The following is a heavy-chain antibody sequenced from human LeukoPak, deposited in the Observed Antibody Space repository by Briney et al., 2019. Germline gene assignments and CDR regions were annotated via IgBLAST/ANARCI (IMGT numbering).Heavy chain of an antibody. D-gene: IGHD6-13*01. CDR2: INPNSGGT. V-gene: IGHV1-8*02. CDR3: ATGPTKQQLVPLVWDY. Sequence: ASVKVSCKASGYTFTSYAMNWVRQAPGQGLEWMGWINPNSGGTNYAQKFQGRVTMTENTSTDTAYMELSSLRSEDTAVYYCATGPTKQQLVPLVWDYWGQGTLVTVSS. CDR1: GYTFTSYA. J-gene: IGHJ4*02.